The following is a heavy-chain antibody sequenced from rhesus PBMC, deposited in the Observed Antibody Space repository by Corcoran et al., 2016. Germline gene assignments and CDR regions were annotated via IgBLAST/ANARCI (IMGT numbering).Heavy chain of an antibody. J-gene: IGHJ6*01. V-gene: IGHV3S4*01. CDR1: GFTFSSSD. D-gene: IGHD1-26*01. Sequence: EVQLVESGGGLVQPGGSLRLSCAASGFTFSSSDLTWFRQALVQGLEWVSSISNTGKTKYYADSVKGRFIISRDNAKNSLSLQMNSLKTEDTAVYYCTRDNWRSNLDSWGQGVVVTVSS. CDR2: ISNTGKTK. CDR3: TRDNWRSNLDS.